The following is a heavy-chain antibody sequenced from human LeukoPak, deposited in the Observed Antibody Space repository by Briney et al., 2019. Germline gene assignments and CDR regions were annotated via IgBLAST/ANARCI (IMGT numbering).Heavy chain of an antibody. J-gene: IGHJ4*02. CDR3: ARERSGSSSPLDY. CDR2: IISSSRYI. CDR1: GFTFSSYS. Sequence: PGGSLRLSCAASGFTFSSYSMNWVRQAPGKGLEWVSSIISSSRYIYYADSVKGRFTISRDNAKNSLYLQMNSLRAEDTAVYSCARERSGSSSPLDYWGLGTLVTVS. D-gene: IGHD6-13*01. V-gene: IGHV3-21*01.